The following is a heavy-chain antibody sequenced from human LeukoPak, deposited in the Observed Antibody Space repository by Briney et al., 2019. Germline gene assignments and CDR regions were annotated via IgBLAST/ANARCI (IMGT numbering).Heavy chain of an antibody. CDR1: GFTLSSYW. CDR3: ARRIQGMAPYYFDY. D-gene: IGHD5-24*01. CDR2: INSDGGST. J-gene: IGHJ4*02. Sequence: GGSLRLSCTAPGFTLSSYWMHWVRQGPERGLVWVSRINSDGGSTSSADSVKGRFTISRDNAKNTLYLQMNSLRAEDTAVYYCARRIQGMAPYYFDYWGQGTLVTVSS. V-gene: IGHV3-74*01.